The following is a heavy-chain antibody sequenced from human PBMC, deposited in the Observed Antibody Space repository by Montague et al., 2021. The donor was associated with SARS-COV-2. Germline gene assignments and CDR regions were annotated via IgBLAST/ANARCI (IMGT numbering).Heavy chain of an antibody. CDR3: ARFFPSETYYNENYYFDN. Sequence: SVRVSCKVSGGTSNKYGIAWVRQAPGQGLEWLGGIIPVYGTINHAEKVQVKISLTADKFTNTVYMELSSLASEDTAVYYCARFFPSETYYNENYYFDNWGQGTLVTVSS. D-gene: IGHD3-10*01. J-gene: IGHJ4*02. CDR2: IIPVYGTI. V-gene: IGHV1-69*06. CDR1: GGTSNKYG.